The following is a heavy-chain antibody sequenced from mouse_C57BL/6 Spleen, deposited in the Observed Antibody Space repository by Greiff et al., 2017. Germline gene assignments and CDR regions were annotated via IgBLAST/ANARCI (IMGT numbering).Heavy chain of an antibody. CDR1: GYTFTSYW. J-gene: IGHJ4*01. CDR2: IDPSDSYT. V-gene: IGHV1-59*01. CDR3: ARGYSTDYYAMDY. Sequence: QVQLQQPGAELVRPGTSVKLSCKASGYTFTSYWMHWVKQRPGQGLEWIGVIDPSDSYTNYNQKIKGKATLTVDTSSSTAYMQLSSLTSEDSAVYYCARGYSTDYYAMDYWGQGTSVTVSS. D-gene: IGHD2-5*01.